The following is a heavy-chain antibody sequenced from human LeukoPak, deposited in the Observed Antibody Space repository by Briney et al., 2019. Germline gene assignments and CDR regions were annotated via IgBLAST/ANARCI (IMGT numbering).Heavy chain of an antibody. V-gene: IGHV4-39*07. CDR3: AKDDAWGRFQH. D-gene: IGHD3-16*01. CDR1: GGSISSSSYY. CDR2: IYYSGST. J-gene: IGHJ1*01. Sequence: SETLSLTCTVSGGSISSSSYYWGWIRQPPGKGLEWIGSIYYSGSTYYNPSLKSRVTISVDTSKNQFSLKLSSVTAADTAVYYCAKDDAWGRFQHWGRGTLVTVSS.